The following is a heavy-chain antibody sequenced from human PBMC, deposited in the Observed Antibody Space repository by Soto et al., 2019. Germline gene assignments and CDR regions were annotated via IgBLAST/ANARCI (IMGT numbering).Heavy chain of an antibody. J-gene: IGHJ4*02. CDR2: IKSKTDGGTT. Sequence: PGESLKISCAASGFTFSNAWMNWVRQAPGKGLEWVGRIKSKTDGGTTDYAAPVKGRFTISRDDSKNTLYLQMNSLKTEDTAVYYCTTEEGTGYYTPYYFDYWGQGTLVTVSS. CDR3: TTEEGTGYYTPYYFDY. CDR1: GFTFSNAW. D-gene: IGHD3-3*01. V-gene: IGHV3-15*07.